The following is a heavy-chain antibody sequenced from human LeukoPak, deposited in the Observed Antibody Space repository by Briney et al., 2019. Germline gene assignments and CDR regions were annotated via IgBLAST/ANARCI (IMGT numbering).Heavy chain of an antibody. V-gene: IGHV6-1*01. CDR1: GDSVSNNSAT. Sequence: SQTPSLTCAISGDSVSNNSATWNWIRQSPSRGLEWLGRTYYRSKWYNDYAVSVKSRITVNSDTSKNQFSLQLNSVTPEDTAVYYCARAGLRRVDFDYWGQGTLVTVSS. CDR3: ARAGLRRVDFDY. J-gene: IGHJ4*02. CDR2: TYYRSKWYN. D-gene: IGHD3-3*01.